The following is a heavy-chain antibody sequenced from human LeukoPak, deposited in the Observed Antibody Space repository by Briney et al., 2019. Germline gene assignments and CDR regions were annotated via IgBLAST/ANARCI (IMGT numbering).Heavy chain of an antibody. V-gene: IGHV3-23*01. Sequence: GGSLRLSCAASRFTFSTYAMSWVRQAPGRGLEWVSAISGSASSTYYADSVKGRFTISRDNSKSTLYLQMNSLRADDTAVYYCAMKAVPRPRLRDCFDFWGQGTVVTVSS. CDR1: RFTFSTYA. CDR2: ISGSASST. CDR3: AMKAVPRPRLRDCFDF. J-gene: IGHJ3*01. D-gene: IGHD2-21*01.